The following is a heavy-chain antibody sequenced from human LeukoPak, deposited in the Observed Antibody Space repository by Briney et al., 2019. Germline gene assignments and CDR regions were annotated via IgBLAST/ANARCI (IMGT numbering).Heavy chain of an antibody. CDR3: ATLMTTVTKGFDY. V-gene: IGHV3-30-3*01. CDR2: ISYDGSNK. D-gene: IGHD4-17*01. CDR1: GFTFSSYA. J-gene: IGHJ4*02. Sequence: GGSLRLSCAASGFTFSSYAMHWVRQAPGKGLEWVAVISYDGSNKYYADSVKGRFTISRDNSKNTLYLQMNSLRAEDTAVYYCATLMTTVTKGFDYWGQGTLVTVSS.